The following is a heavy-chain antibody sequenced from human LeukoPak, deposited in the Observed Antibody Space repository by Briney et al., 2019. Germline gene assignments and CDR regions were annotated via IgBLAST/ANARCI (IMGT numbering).Heavy chain of an antibody. J-gene: IGHJ4*02. CDR1: GFTFSSYS. Sequence: GGSLRLSCAASGFTFSSYSMNWVRQAPGKGLEWISYISPSSTSIYYADSVKGRFTISRDNAEKSLYLQMNSLRAEDTAVYYCARDYKLLWFGELFGYWGQGTLVTVSS. V-gene: IGHV3-48*01. CDR2: ISPSSTSI. D-gene: IGHD3-10*01. CDR3: ARDYKLLWFGELFGY.